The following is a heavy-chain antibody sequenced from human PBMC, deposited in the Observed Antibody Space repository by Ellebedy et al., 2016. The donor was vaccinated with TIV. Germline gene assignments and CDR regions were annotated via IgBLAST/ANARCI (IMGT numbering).Heavy chain of an antibody. CDR2: FNHSGST. Sequence: MPSETLSLTCAVYGGSFSGYYWSWIRQPPGKGLEWIGTFNHSGSTNYNPSLKSRVTISVDTSKNQLSLKLSSVTAADTAVYYCARAVFGTKFDFWGQGTLVTVSS. CDR1: GGSFSGYY. CDR3: ARAVFGTKFDF. D-gene: IGHD1-14*01. J-gene: IGHJ4*02. V-gene: IGHV4-34*01.